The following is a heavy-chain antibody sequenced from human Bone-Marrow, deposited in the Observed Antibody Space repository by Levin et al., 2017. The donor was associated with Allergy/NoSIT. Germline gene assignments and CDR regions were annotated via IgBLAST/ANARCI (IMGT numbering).Heavy chain of an antibody. CDR1: GFTFSNAW. CDR2: IKSKTDGGTT. Sequence: GGSLRLSCAASGFTFSNAWMSWVRQAPGKGLEWVGRIKSKTDGGTTDYAAPVKGRFTISRDDSKNTLYLQMNSLKTEDTAVYYCTTGLLLLLTGYRRSDYWGQGTLVTVSS. J-gene: IGHJ4*02. D-gene: IGHD3-9*01. CDR3: TTGLLLLLTGYRRSDY. V-gene: IGHV3-15*01.